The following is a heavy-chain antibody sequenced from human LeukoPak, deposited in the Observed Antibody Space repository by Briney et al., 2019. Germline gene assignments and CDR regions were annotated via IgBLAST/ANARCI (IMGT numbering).Heavy chain of an antibody. CDR1: GFTFNNFA. CDR3: ARMYSSGWYIGAFDV. Sequence: GTSQRLSCAASGFTFNNFAMHWVRQAPGQGLEWVTAVSHDGNIKEYVDSVKGRFTVSRDNSKNTLYLQMNSLRVGDTAIYYCARMYSSGWYIGAFDVWGQGTMVTVSS. CDR2: VSHDGNIK. D-gene: IGHD6-19*01. V-gene: IGHV3-30*04. J-gene: IGHJ3*01.